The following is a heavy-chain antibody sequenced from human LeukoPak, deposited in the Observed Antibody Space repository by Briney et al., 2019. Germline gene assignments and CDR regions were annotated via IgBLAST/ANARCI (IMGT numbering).Heavy chain of an antibody. D-gene: IGHD1-26*01. J-gene: IGHJ4*02. Sequence: PGGSLRLSCAASGFTFSSYGMHWVRQAPGKGLEWVAFIWYDGSNKYYADSVKGRFTISRDNSKNTLYLQMNSLRAEDTAVYYCARGRIREDLEGYWGQGVLVTVSS. CDR1: GFTFSSYG. CDR3: ARGRIREDLEGY. CDR2: IWYDGSNK. V-gene: IGHV3-33*01.